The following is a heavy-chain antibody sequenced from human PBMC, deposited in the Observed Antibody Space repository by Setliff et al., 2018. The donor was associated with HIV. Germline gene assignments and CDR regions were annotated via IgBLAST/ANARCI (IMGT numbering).Heavy chain of an antibody. J-gene: IGHJ6*02. CDR1: GFTFSDYY. D-gene: IGHD3-10*01. V-gene: IGHV3-11*06. Sequence: NPGGSLRLSCAASGFTFSDYYMSWIRQAPGKGLEWVSYISSSSSYANYADSVKGRFTISRDNAKNTLYLQMDSLRGEDTAVYYCARGSLRGVLALGMDVWGQGTTVTVSS. CDR2: ISSSSSYA. CDR3: ARGSLRGVLALGMDV.